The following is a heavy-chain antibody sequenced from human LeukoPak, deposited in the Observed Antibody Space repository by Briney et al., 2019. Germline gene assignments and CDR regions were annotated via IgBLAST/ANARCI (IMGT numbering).Heavy chain of an antibody. J-gene: IGHJ3*02. Sequence: SETLSLTCTVSGSISGYYWSWIRPPPGTGLEWIGYIYTSGSTNYNPSLESRVTISVDTSKNQFSLDLSSVTAADTAVYYCARQKCTSTSCLTKNAFDIWGQGTMVTVSS. CDR2: IYTSGST. D-gene: IGHD2-2*01. CDR3: ARQKCTSTSCLTKNAFDI. CDR1: GSISGYY. V-gene: IGHV4-4*09.